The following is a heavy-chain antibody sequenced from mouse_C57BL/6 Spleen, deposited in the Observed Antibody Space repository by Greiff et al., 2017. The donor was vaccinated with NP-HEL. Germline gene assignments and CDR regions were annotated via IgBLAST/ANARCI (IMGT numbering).Heavy chain of an antibody. Sequence: VQLKQSGAELVRPGASVKLSCTASGFNIKDYYMHWVKQRPEQGLEWIGRIDPEDGDTEYAPKFQGKATMTADTSSNTAYLQLSSLTSEDTAVYYCTSHYYGSSYPVDYWGQGTTLTVSS. CDR1: GFNIKDYY. V-gene: IGHV14-1*01. CDR3: TSHYYGSSYPVDY. D-gene: IGHD1-1*01. J-gene: IGHJ2*01. CDR2: IDPEDGDT.